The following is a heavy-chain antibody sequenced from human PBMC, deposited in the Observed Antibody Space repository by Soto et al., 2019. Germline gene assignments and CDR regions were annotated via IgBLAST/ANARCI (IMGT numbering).Heavy chain of an antibody. CDR1: EFSFSTYN. J-gene: IGHJ6*02. V-gene: IGHV3-21*01. D-gene: IGHD6-13*01. CDR2: IRRTSSHI. Sequence: EVQLVESGGGLVKPGGSLRLSCVASEFSFSTYNMNWVRQAPGEGLQWVAFIRRTSSHIHYADSVQGRFTISRDNAKNSLYLEMNSLRAEDTAVYYCARDPAADGYYGMDVWGQGTTVTVSS. CDR3: ARDPAADGYYGMDV.